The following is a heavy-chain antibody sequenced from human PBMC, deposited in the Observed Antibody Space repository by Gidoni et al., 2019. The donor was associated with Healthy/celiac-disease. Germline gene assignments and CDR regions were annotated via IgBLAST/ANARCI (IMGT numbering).Heavy chain of an antibody. J-gene: IGHJ4*02. Sequence: QVQLVESGGGVVQPGRSLRLSCAASGFTFSSSGMHWVRQAPGKGLEWVAVIWYDGSNKYYADSVKGRFTISRDNSKNTLYLQMNSLRAEDTAVYYCARADTYYYGSGRLWVIDYWGQGTLVTVSS. CDR2: IWYDGSNK. CDR3: ARADTYYYGSGRLWVIDY. V-gene: IGHV3-33*01. D-gene: IGHD3-10*01. CDR1: GFTFSSSG.